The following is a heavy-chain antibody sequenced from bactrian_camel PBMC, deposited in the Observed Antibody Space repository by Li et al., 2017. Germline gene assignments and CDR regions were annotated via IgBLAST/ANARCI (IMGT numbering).Heavy chain of an antibody. CDR1: GFTFGSYA. Sequence: VQLVESGGGLVQPGGSLRLSCAASGFTFGSYAMSWVRQAPGKGLEWVSRISSGGGSTYYADLVKGRFTMSRDNALNTVSLQLNSLKTEDTAMFYCATGRNSGFRYWGQGTQVTVS. J-gene: IGHJ6*01. V-gene: IGHV3S40*01. D-gene: IGHD7*01. CDR2: ISSGGGST. CDR3: ATGRNSGFRY.